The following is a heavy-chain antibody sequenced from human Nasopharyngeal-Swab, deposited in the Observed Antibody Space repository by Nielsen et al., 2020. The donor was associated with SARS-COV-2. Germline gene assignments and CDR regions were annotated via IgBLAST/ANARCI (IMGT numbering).Heavy chain of an antibody. J-gene: IGHJ4*02. Sequence: GSLRLSCTVSGGSISSSSYYWGWIRKPPGKGLEWIGSIYYSGSTYYNPSLKSRVTISVDTSKNQFSLKLSSVTAADTAVYYCARPREDYGVDYWGQGTLVTVSS. CDR1: GGSISSSSYY. CDR2: IYYSGST. V-gene: IGHV4-39*01. D-gene: IGHD4-17*01. CDR3: ARPREDYGVDY.